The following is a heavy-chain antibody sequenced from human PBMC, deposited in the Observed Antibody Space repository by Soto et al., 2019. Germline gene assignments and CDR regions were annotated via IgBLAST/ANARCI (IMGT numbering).Heavy chain of an antibody. CDR1: GGTFSSYA. D-gene: IGHD3-10*01. CDR3: ARVGPIWFGELYYYYGMDV. J-gene: IGHJ6*02. V-gene: IGHV1-69*13. CDR2: IIPIFGTA. Sequence: GASVKVSCKASGGTFSSYAISWVRQAPGQGLEWMGGIIPIFGTANYAQKFQGRVTITADESTSTAYMELSSLRSEDTAVYYCARVGPIWFGELYYYYGMDVWGQGTTVTVSS.